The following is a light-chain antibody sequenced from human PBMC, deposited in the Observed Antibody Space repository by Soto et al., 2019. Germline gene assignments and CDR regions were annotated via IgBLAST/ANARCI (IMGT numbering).Light chain of an antibody. CDR3: CSYAGTTTFYV. J-gene: IGLJ1*01. CDR1: SSDVGRYNL. CDR2: DVT. Sequence: QSALTQPASVSGSPGRSITISCTGTSSDVGRYNLVSWYQHHPGKAPKLIIYDVTQWPSGASNRFSGSKSGNTASLTIFGLQAEDEADYYCCSYAGTTTFYVFGTGTKVTVL. V-gene: IGLV2-23*02.